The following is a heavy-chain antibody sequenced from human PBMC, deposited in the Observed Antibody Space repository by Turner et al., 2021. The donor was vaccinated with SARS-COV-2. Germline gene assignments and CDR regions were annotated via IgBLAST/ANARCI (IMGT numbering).Heavy chain of an antibody. Sequence: HLVESGGGLVKPGGSLTLSCVASGFSLSDYYMSWVRQAQGKGLEWLSYINSTGYIINSADSVKGRFTVSRDNAKNSLSLVMDSLRAEDTAVYYCARDGGDQSGGAFDIWGQGTMVTVSS. D-gene: IGHD2-21*01. CDR3: ARDGGDQSGGAFDI. J-gene: IGHJ3*02. CDR1: GFSLSDYY. V-gene: IGHV3-11*04. CDR2: INSTGYII.